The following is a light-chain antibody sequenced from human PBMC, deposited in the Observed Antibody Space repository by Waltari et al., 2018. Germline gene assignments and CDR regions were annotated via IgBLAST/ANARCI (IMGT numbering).Light chain of an antibody. V-gene: IGKV2-30*01. CDR1: QSPVYSDGHPY. CDR3: KQGTHHPDT. CDR2: KVS. J-gene: IGKJ2*01. Sequence: DVVMTHSPLSLPGTAVQPASVPCRSSQSPVYSDGHPYLSWFQQRPGQSPRRLIYKVSNRAAGIPDRFSGSGSGTEFTLKITRVEAEDVAVYYCKQGTHHPDTFGQGTKLEI.